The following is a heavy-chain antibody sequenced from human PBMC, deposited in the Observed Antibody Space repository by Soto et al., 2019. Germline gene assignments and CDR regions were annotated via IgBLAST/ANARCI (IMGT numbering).Heavy chain of an antibody. V-gene: IGHV4-30-2*01. D-gene: IGHD2-2*01. CDR2: IHVSGYT. J-gene: IGHJ5*02. CDR1: GDSITTGSYS. Sequence: QLQLQESGSGLVKPSQTLSLTCTVSGDSITTGSYSWSWIRQAPGKGLEWIGNIHVSGYTSFNTSLKGRVSLPVAPSKNQFPPNVLSVTAAEPAVYFCGRGGALRPNAHVPLDPWGQGRLVTVSS. CDR3: GRGGALRPNAHVPLDP.